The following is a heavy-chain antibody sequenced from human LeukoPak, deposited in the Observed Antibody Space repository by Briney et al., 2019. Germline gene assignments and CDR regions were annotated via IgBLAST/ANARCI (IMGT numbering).Heavy chain of an antibody. CDR3: ARSLDYLYGMDV. Sequence: SETLSLTCTVSGGSISSGSYYWSWIRQPAGKELEWIGRIYTSGSTNYNPSLKSRVTISVDTSKNQFSLKLSSVTAADTAVYYCARSLDYLYGMDVWGQGTRSPSP. V-gene: IGHV4-61*02. D-gene: IGHD3/OR15-3a*01. CDR2: IYTSGST. CDR1: GGSISSGSYY. J-gene: IGHJ6*02.